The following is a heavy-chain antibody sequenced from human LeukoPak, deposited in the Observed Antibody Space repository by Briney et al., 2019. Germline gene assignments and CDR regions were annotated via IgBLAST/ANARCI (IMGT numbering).Heavy chain of an antibody. D-gene: IGHD3-3*01. Sequence: GASVEVSCKASGYTFGNYGISWVRQAPGQGLEWMGWISGYNRNTKYAQRLQGRVIMTTDTSTSTVYMELRSLRSDDTAIYYCARDGLRSEWSYFDYWGQGTLVTVSS. J-gene: IGHJ4*02. CDR2: ISGYNRNT. CDR1: GYTFGNYG. CDR3: ARDGLRSEWSYFDY. V-gene: IGHV1-18*01.